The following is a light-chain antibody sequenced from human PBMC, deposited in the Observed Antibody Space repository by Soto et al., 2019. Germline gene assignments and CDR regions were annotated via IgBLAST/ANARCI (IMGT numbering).Light chain of an antibody. CDR1: QNIYTW. CDR3: QQYERYST. CDR2: KAS. Sequence: TQSPSTLSASVGDRVTITCRASQNIYTWLAWYQQKPGIAPKLLIHKASTLESGVPSRFSGSGYGTEFTLTISGLQPEDSATYYCQQYERYSTFGQGTKVAIK. J-gene: IGKJ1*01. V-gene: IGKV1-5*03.